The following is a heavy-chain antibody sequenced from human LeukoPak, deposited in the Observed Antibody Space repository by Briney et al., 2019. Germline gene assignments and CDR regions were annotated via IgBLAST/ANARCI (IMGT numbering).Heavy chain of an antibody. D-gene: IGHD3-16*02. Sequence: NPGGSLRLSCGASGFTFSSYEMNWVRQAPGKGLEWVSYISSSGSTIYYTDSVKGRFTISRDNSKNTLYLQMNSLRAEDTAVYYCTKGVMVFVHLMFDPWGQGTLVTVSS. CDR2: ISSSGSTI. CDR1: GFTFSSYE. CDR3: TKGVMVFVHLMFDP. V-gene: IGHV3-48*03. J-gene: IGHJ5*02.